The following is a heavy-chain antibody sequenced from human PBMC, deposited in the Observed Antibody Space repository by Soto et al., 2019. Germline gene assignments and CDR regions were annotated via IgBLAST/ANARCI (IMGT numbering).Heavy chain of an antibody. Sequence: SETLSLTCTVSGGSISSYYWSWIRQPPGKGLEWIGYIYYSGSTNYNPSLKSRVTISVDTSKNQFSLKLSSVTAADTAVYYCARVGLAFDYWGQGTLVTVSS. V-gene: IGHV4-59*01. D-gene: IGHD3-9*01. CDR1: GGSISSYY. J-gene: IGHJ4*02. CDR2: IYYSGST. CDR3: ARVGLAFDY.